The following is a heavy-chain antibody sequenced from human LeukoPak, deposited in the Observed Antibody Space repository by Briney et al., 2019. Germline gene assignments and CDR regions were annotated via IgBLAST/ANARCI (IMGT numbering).Heavy chain of an antibody. CDR1: GFTFTSYA. D-gene: IGHD3-10*01. CDR3: AKDGVVRGLGPYYFDS. Sequence: GGSLRLSCASSGFTFTSYAVSWVRQAPGKGLEWVSPISYSGGTTYHTDSVKGRFTISRDISKNTVYLQMNSLEAEDTAVYYCAKDGVVRGLGPYYFDSWGQGSLVTVSS. J-gene: IGHJ4*02. CDR2: ISYSGGTT. V-gene: IGHV3-23*01.